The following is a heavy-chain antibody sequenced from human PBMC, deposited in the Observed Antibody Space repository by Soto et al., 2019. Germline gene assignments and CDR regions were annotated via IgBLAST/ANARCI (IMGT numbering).Heavy chain of an antibody. CDR2: ISGSGGST. J-gene: IGHJ4*02. D-gene: IGHD3-22*01. CDR3: AASDSSGYPSYFDY. CDR1: GFTFSSYA. Sequence: SLRLSCAASGFTFSSYAMSWVRQAPGKGLEWVTSISGSGGSTYYADSVKGRFTISRDNSKNTLYLQMKSLRAEDTAVYYCAASDSSGYPSYFDYWGQGTLVTVSS. V-gene: IGHV3-23*01.